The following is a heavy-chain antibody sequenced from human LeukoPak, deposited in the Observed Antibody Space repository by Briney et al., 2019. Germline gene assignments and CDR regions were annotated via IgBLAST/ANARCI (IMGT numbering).Heavy chain of an antibody. Sequence: GRPLRLSCTASGFTFGDYAMSWVRQAPGKGLEWVGFIRSKAYGGTTEYAASVKGRFTISRDDSKSIAYLQMNSLKTEDTAVYYCTRVGLRLLYYYYGMDVWGQGTTVTVSS. CDR3: TRVGLRLLYYYYGMDV. CDR1: GFTFGDYA. CDR2: IRSKAYGGTT. V-gene: IGHV3-49*04. D-gene: IGHD3-16*01. J-gene: IGHJ6*02.